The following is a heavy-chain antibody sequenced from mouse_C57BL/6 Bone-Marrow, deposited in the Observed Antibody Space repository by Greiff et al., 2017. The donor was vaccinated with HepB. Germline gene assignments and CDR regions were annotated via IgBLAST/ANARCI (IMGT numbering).Heavy chain of an antibody. V-gene: IGHV1-81*01. CDR2: IYPRSGNT. J-gene: IGHJ4*01. CDR3: ARVGVYGSSSMDY. Sequence: QVHVKQSVAELARPGASVKLSCKASGYTFTSYGISWVKQRTGQGLEWIGEIYPRSGNTYYNEKFKGKATLTADKSSSTAYMELRSLTSEDSAVYFCARVGVYGSSSMDYWGQGTSVTVSS. CDR1: GYTFTSYG. D-gene: IGHD1-1*01.